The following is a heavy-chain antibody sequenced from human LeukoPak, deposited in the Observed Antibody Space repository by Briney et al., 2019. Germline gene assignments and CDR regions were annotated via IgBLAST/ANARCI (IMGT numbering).Heavy chain of an antibody. D-gene: IGHD1-26*01. CDR3: ARDGVVGATLDY. CDR1: GFTFTSYG. Sequence: PGTSLRLSCAASGFTFTSYGMHWVRQAPGKGLEWVAVIWYDGSNKYYADSVKGRFTISRDNSKNTLYLQMNSLRAEDTAVYYCARDGVVGATLDYWGQGTLVTVSS. V-gene: IGHV3-33*08. J-gene: IGHJ4*02. CDR2: IWYDGSNK.